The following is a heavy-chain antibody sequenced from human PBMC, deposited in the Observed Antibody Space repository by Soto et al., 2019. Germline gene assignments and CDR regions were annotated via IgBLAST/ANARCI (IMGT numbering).Heavy chain of an antibody. CDR3: ASPTLRRGIAAAAPIDYYYYGMGV. Sequence: GASVNVSCKASGGTFSSYAISWVRQAPGQGLEWMGGIIPIFGTANYAQKFQGRVTITADESTSTAYMELSSLRSEDTAVYYCASPTLRRGIAAAAPIDYYYYGMGVWGKGPTVTVSS. V-gene: IGHV1-69*13. CDR1: GGTFSSYA. CDR2: IIPIFGTA. D-gene: IGHD6-13*01. J-gene: IGHJ6*04.